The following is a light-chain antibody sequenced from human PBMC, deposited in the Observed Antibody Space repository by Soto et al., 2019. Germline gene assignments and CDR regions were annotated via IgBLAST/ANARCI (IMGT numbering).Light chain of an antibody. CDR2: AVS. Sequence: QSVLTQPRSVSGSPGQSVTISCTGTSSDFGGHNYVSWYQQHPGKAPKLMISAVSNRPSGVPDRFSGSKSGNTASLTISGLQAEDEADYYCCSYAGSYTYVFGTGTKVTVL. J-gene: IGLJ1*01. CDR3: CSYAGSYTYV. V-gene: IGLV2-11*01. CDR1: SSDFGGHNY.